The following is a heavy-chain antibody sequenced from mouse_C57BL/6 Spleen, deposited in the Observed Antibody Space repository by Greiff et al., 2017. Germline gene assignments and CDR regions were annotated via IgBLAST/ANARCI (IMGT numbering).Heavy chain of an antibody. V-gene: IGHV1-50*01. D-gene: IGHD2-1*01. CDR2: IDPSDSYT. CDR1: GYTFTSYW. CDR3: ERSGHYGNSYYDMDY. Sequence: QVQLQQPGAELVKPGASVKLSCKASGYTFTSYWMQWVKQRPGQGLEWIGEIDPSDSYTNYNQKFKGKATLTVDTSSSTAYMQLSSLTSADSAVXYFERSGHYGNSYYDMDYWGQGTSLTVSS. J-gene: IGHJ4*01.